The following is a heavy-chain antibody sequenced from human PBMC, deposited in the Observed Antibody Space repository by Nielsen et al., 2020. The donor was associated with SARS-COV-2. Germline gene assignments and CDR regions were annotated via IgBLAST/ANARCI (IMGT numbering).Heavy chain of an antibody. CDR3: VGGDIVHPASFDY. CDR1: GFTCSSYW. CDR2: IKQDGSEK. D-gene: IGHD2-15*01. Sequence: GSLRLSCAASGFTCSSYWMSWVRQAPGKGLEWVANIKQDGSEKYYVDSVKGRFTISRDNAKNSLYLQMNSLRAEDTAVYYCVGGDIVHPASFDYWGQGTLVTVSS. V-gene: IGHV3-7*01. J-gene: IGHJ4*02.